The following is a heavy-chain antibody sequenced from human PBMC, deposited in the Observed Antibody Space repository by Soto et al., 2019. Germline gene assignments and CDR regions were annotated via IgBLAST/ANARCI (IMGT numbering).Heavy chain of an antibody. J-gene: IGHJ4*02. D-gene: IGHD3-22*01. CDR2: IYYSGIT. CDR3: ATDHDSSGYYFGY. Sequence: QVQLQESGPGLVKPSQTLSLTCSVSGGSISSGGYYWSWIRRHPGKGLEWIGYIYYSGITYYNPSLESRVTISLDTSKNQFSLNLSSVTAADTAVYYCATDHDSSGYYFGYWGQGTLVTVSS. V-gene: IGHV4-31*03. CDR1: GGSISSGGYY.